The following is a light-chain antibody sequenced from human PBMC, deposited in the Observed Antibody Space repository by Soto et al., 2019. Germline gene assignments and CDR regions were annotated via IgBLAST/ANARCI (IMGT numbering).Light chain of an antibody. CDR3: QQYYSPPLT. J-gene: IGKJ4*01. CDR1: QSVLYSSNNKNY. CDR2: WAS. Sequence: DIVMTQSPDSLAVSLGERATINCKSSQSVLYSSNNKNYLAWYQQKPGQPPKLLIYWASTRESGVPDRFSGSWSGTDFSLTISSLQAEDVAVYYCQQYYSPPLTFGGGTKVEIK. V-gene: IGKV4-1*01.